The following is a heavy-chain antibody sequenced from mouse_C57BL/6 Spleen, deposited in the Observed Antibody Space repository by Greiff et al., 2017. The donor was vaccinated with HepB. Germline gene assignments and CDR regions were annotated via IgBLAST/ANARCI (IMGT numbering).Heavy chain of an antibody. CDR3: ARCYGSSYLDY. V-gene: IGHV1-50*01. CDR2: IDPSDSYT. D-gene: IGHD1-1*01. J-gene: IGHJ2*01. CDR1: GYTFTSYW. Sequence: VKLMESGAELVKPGASVKLSCKASGYTFTSYWMQWVKQRPGQGLEWIGEIDPSDSYTNYNQKFKGKATLTVDTSSSTAYMQLSSLTSEDSAVYYCARCYGSSYLDYWGQGTTLTVSS.